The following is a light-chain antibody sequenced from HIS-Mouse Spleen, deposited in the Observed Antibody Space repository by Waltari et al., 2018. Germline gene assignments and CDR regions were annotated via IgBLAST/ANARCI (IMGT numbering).Light chain of an antibody. Sequence: SYVLTQPPSVSVAPGKTARITCGGNNIGSKSVHWYQQQPGQAPVLVVYDDSDWPSGMAERFDGPNSGKTATLTISRVEAGDEADYYCQVWDSSSDHVVFGGGTKLTVL. V-gene: IGLV3-21*03. CDR3: QVWDSSSDHVV. CDR2: DDS. CDR1: NIGSKS. J-gene: IGLJ2*01.